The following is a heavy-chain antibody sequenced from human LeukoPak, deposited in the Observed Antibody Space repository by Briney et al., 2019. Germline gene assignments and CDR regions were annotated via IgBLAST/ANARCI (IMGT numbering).Heavy chain of an antibody. CDR1: GLTFNKYA. J-gene: IGHJ4*02. CDR2: IGASGATT. V-gene: IGHV3-23*01. D-gene: IGHD6-19*01. Sequence: GGSLRLSCAVSGLTFNKYAMNWVRQGPGKGLEWVSGIGASGATTYYADSVKGRFTISRDNSKNTLFLQLKSLRADDTGVYFCAKELEAVAGTIVNDYWGQGTPVTVSS. CDR3: AKELEAVAGTIVNDY.